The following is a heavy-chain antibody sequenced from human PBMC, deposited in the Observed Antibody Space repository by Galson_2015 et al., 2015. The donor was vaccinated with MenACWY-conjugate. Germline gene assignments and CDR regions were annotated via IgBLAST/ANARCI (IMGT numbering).Heavy chain of an antibody. Sequence: MSWVRQAPGKALEWVGRIKSKTDGGTTDYAAPVKGRFTISRDDSETTLYLQMNSLKTEDTAVYYCTTDGRFRNYGSGSYSRGGYWGQGTLVTVSS. J-gene: IGHJ4*02. D-gene: IGHD3-10*01. CDR2: IKSKTDGGTT. CDR3: TTDGRFRNYGSGSYSRGGY. V-gene: IGHV3-15*01.